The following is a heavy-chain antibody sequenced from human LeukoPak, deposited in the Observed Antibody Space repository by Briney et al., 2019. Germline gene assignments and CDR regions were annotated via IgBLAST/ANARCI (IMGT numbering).Heavy chain of an antibody. J-gene: IGHJ4*02. V-gene: IGHV3-7*04. CDR1: GVMFPSYW. CDR3: ARRHHFGFLDS. D-gene: IGHD3-10*01. Sequence: GGSLRLSCAASGVMFPSYWMTWVRQAPGEGLEWVANIKQDGSEKYYVDAEKGRFTISRDNAKNSVYLQMNSLRAEDTSVYYCARRHHFGFLDSWGQGTLVTVSS. CDR2: IKQDGSEK.